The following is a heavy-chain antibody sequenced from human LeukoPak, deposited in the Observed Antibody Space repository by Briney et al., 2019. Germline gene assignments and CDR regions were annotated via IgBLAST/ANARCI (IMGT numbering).Heavy chain of an antibody. V-gene: IGHV4-59*01. CDR3: TRGAGWFIDY. Sequence: SETLSLTCTFSDDSISDYYRGWIRQPPGKGLEWIGYFHNSGTSTYNPSLKSRVTISADTSKNQFSLKLNSLTTADTAVYYCTRGAGWFIDYWGQGILVTVSS. CDR1: DDSISDYY. CDR2: FHNSGTS. D-gene: IGHD2-8*02. J-gene: IGHJ4*02.